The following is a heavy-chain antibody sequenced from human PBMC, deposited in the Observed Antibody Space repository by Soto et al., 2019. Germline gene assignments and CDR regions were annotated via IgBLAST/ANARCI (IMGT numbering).Heavy chain of an antibody. V-gene: IGHV4-39*01. D-gene: IGHD3-9*01. Sequence: QLQLQESGPGLVKPSETLSLTCTVSGGCISSNAYYWGWIRQPPGKGLEWIGSIYYSGSTYYNPSLQSRLTISVDTSKNQFPLNLSSVTAADTAVYYCARNPSSFDPNWFDPWGQGTLVTVSS. CDR1: GGCISSNAYY. CDR2: IYYSGST. J-gene: IGHJ5*02. CDR3: ARNPSSFDPNWFDP.